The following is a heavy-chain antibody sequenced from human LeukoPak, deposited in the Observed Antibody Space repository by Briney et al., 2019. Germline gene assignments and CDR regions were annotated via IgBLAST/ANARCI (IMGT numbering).Heavy chain of an antibody. Sequence: GGSLRLSCAASGFPFSSYSMNWVRQAPGKGLEWASSISSSSSYIYYADSVKGRFTISRDNAKNSLYLQMNSLRAEDTAVYYCARAGQQLMYNWFDPWGQGTLVTVSS. CDR2: ISSSSSYI. J-gene: IGHJ5*02. V-gene: IGHV3-21*01. CDR1: GFPFSSYS. CDR3: ARAGQQLMYNWFDP. D-gene: IGHD6-13*01.